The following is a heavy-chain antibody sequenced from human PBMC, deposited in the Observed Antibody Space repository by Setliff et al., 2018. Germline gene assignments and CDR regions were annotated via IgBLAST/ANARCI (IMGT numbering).Heavy chain of an antibody. J-gene: IGHJ6*03. D-gene: IGHD1-26*01. Sequence: PGGSLRLPCAASGFTSSMYGVHWVRQAPGKGLEWVAYIRHDGSNENYADSVKGRFTIARDNSRNTLFLQMNSLRAEDTGVYYCAKWVVVGVFGDYMDVWGKGTTVTVS. V-gene: IGHV3-30*02. CDR1: GFTSSMYG. CDR2: IRHDGSNE. CDR3: AKWVVVGVFGDYMDV.